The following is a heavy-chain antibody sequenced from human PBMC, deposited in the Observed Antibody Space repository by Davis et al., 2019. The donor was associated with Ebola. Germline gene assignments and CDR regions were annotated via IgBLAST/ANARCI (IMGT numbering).Heavy chain of an antibody. D-gene: IGHD3-16*01. Sequence: PSETLSLTCTVSGGSISSGNYYWGWVRQPPGKGLQWVGTIYYNGVTYYSPSLKSRVTLSIDTSKNQFSLKLKSVTAADTAVYYCARRPFRIRGWFDPWDQGTLVTVSS. CDR2: IYYNGVT. J-gene: IGHJ5*02. CDR1: GGSISSGNYY. V-gene: IGHV4-39*07. CDR3: ARRPFRIRGWFDP.